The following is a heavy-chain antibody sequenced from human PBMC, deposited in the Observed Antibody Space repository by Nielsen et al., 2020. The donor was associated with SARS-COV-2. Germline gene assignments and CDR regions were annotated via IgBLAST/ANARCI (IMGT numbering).Heavy chain of an antibody. J-gene: IGHJ2*01. Sequence: GGSLRLSCAASGFTFSDYYMSWIRQAPGKGLEWISYIRSGSTYTNYADSVKGRYTISKDSAKNSLYLQMNSLRAEDTAVYYCARVAGTPPVSYSYFDLWGRGTLVTVSS. D-gene: IGHD6-19*01. CDR3: ARVAGTPPVSYSYFDL. CDR2: IRSGSTYT. V-gene: IGHV3-11*05. CDR1: GFTFSDYY.